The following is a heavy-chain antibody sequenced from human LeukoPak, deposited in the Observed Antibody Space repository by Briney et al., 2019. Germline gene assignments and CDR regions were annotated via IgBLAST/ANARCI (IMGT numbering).Heavy chain of an antibody. CDR1: GFTFSSYS. CDR3: ALVDGLVVPAAYFDY. J-gene: IGHJ4*02. V-gene: IGHV3-21*01. CDR2: ISSSSSYI. D-gene: IGHD2-2*01. Sequence: GGSLRLSCAASGFTFSSYSMNWVRQAPGKGLEWVSSISSSSSYIYYADSVKGRFTISRDNAKNSLYLQMNSLRAEDTAVYYCALVDGLVVPAAYFDYWGQGTLVTVSS.